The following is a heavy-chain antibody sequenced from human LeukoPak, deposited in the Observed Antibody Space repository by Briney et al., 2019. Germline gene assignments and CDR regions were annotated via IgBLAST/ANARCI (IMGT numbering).Heavy chain of an antibody. CDR2: ISYDGSNK. V-gene: IGHV3-30*18. CDR3: AKQKYSSGWYWDY. Sequence: GRSLRLSCAASGFTFSSYGMHWVRQAPGKGLEWVAVISYDGSNKYYADSVKGRFTISRDNSKNTLYLQMNSLRPEDTAVYYCAKQKYSSGWYWDYWGQGTLVTVSS. J-gene: IGHJ4*02. CDR1: GFTFSSYG. D-gene: IGHD6-19*01.